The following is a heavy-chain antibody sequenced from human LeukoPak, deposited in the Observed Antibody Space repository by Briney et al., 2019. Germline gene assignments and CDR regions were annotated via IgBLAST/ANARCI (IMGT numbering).Heavy chain of an antibody. CDR2: IYTSGST. J-gene: IGHJ4*02. Sequence: PSETLSLTCSVSGGSISSNYWSWIRQPAGKGLEWIGRIYTSGSTKYNPSLKRRGTMSVDTSKNQFSLKLSSVTSTDTAVYYCAREWNPSGWVDYFDSWGQGTLVTVSS. CDR3: AREWNPSGWVDYFDS. V-gene: IGHV4-4*07. D-gene: IGHD1-1*01. CDR1: GGSISSNY.